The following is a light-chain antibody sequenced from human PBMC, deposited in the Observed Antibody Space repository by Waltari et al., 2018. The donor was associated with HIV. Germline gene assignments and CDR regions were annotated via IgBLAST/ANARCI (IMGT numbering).Light chain of an antibody. CDR2: EVT. CDR3: SSYSASTAIL. J-gene: IGLJ3*02. V-gene: IGLV2-14*01. CDR1: HRAVGDYEY. Sequence: QSVLTQPASVSGSPGQSIPIPCPGTHRAVGDYEYVPWYQQHPGKAPKLLIYEVTHRPSGISSRFSGSKSGNTASMTISGLQAEDEADYYCSSYSASTAILFGGGTKVTVL.